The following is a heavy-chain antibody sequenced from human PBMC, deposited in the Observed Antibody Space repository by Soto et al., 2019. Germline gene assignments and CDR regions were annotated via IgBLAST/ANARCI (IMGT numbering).Heavy chain of an antibody. CDR1: GFTFINYA. CDR2: ISGGGDRT. V-gene: IGHV3-23*01. J-gene: IGHJ2*01. Sequence: EVQLLESGGGLVQPGGSLRLSCVGSGFTFINYAMNWVRQTPGKGLEWVSTISGGGDRTFDADTVKGRFTISRDNSKTTVNLQRKSLRADDTAVYYCARKVLGSTSRPDWWYFDLWGRGTLVTVSS. CDR3: ARKVLGSTSRPDWWYFDL. D-gene: IGHD2-2*01.